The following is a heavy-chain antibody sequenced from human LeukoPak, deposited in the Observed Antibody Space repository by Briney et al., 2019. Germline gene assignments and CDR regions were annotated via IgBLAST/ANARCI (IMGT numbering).Heavy chain of an antibody. V-gene: IGHV1-24*01. Sequence: GASVKVSCKVSVYTLTELSMHWVRQAPGKGLEWMGGFDPEDGETIYAQKFQGRVTMTEDTSTDTAYMELSSLRSEDTAVYYCATVSNYYDSSGYYDAFDIWGQGTMVTVSS. CDR3: ATVSNYYDSSGYYDAFDI. D-gene: IGHD3-22*01. J-gene: IGHJ3*02. CDR1: VYTLTELS. CDR2: FDPEDGET.